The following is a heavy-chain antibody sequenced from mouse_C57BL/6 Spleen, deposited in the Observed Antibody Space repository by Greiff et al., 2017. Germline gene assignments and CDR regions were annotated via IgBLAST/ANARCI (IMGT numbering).Heavy chain of an antibody. CDR2: INPGSGGT. CDR3: ARRRGPYGKYWCAN. CDR1: GYAFTNYL. Sequence: QVQLKQSGAELVRPGTSVKVSCKASGYAFTNYLLEWVKQRPGQGLEWIGVINPGSGGTNYNEKFKGKATLTADKSSSTAYMQLSSLTSEDSAVYFCARRRGPYGKYWCANWGQGNLGTVSA. D-gene: IGHD2-1*01. J-gene: IGHJ3*01. V-gene: IGHV1-54*01.